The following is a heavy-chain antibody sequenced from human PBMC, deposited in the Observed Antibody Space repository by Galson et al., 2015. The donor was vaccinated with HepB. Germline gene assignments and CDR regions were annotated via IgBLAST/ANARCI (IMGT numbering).Heavy chain of an antibody. Sequence: SLRLSCAASGFTFSSYGMHWVRQAPGKGLEWVAVISYDGSNKYYADSVKGRFTISRDNSKNTLYLQMNSLRAEDTAVYYCAKARFDPWGQGTLVTVSS. J-gene: IGHJ5*01. CDR3: AKARFDP. CDR1: GFTFSSYG. CDR2: ISYDGSNK. V-gene: IGHV3-30*18.